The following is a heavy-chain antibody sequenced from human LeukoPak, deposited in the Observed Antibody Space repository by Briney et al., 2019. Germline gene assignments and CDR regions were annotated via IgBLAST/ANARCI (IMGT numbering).Heavy chain of an antibody. D-gene: IGHD4-11*01. Sequence: SGPTLVNPTQTLTLTCTFSGFALSTSGVGVGWIRQPPGKALEWLALIYWDDDKRYSPSLKSRLTITKDTSKNQVVLTMTNMDPVDTATYYCAHRPSMTTVTNWFDPWGQGTLVTVSS. CDR1: GFALSTSGVG. J-gene: IGHJ5*02. CDR2: IYWDDDK. CDR3: AHRPSMTTVTNWFDP. V-gene: IGHV2-5*02.